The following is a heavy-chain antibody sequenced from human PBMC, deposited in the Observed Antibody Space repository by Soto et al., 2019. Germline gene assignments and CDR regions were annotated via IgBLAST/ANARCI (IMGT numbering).Heavy chain of an antibody. D-gene: IGHD3-22*01. CDR3: AGSMIVVVKGAFDI. CDR2: IYYSGST. V-gene: IGHV4-30-4*01. J-gene: IGHJ3*02. Sequence: PSETLSLTCTVSGGSISSGDYYWSWIRQPPGKGLEWIGYIYYSGSTYYNPSLKCRVTISVDTSKNQFSLKLSSVTAADTAVYYCAGSMIVVVKGAFDIWGQGTMVTVSS. CDR1: GGSISSGDYY.